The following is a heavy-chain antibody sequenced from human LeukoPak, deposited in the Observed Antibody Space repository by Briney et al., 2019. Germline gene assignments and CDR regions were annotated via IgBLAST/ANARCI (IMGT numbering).Heavy chain of an antibody. D-gene: IGHD4-17*01. V-gene: IGHV1-69*02. J-gene: IGHJ4*02. Sequence: SVNVSCKASGGTFISYTISWVRQAPGQGLEWMGRIIPILGIANYAQKFQGRVTITADKSTSTAYMELSSLRSEDTAVYYCARGNYGDAHFDYWGQGTLVTVSS. CDR2: IIPILGIA. CDR1: GGTFISYT. CDR3: ARGNYGDAHFDY.